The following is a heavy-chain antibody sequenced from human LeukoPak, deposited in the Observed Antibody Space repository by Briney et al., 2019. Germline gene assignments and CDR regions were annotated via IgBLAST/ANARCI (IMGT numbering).Heavy chain of an antibody. CDR2: IKQDGSEK. D-gene: IGHD3-10*01. V-gene: IGHV3-7*01. Sequence: PGGSLRLSCAASGFTLSSYWMTWVRQAPGKGLEWVANIKQDGSEKYYVDSVKGRFTISRDNAKNSLYLQMNSLRAEDTAVYYCARGQTSPVYYGSGSYTALGRLSNFDYWGQGTLVTVSS. CDR1: GFTLSSYW. CDR3: ARGQTSPVYYGSGSYTALGRLSNFDY. J-gene: IGHJ4*02.